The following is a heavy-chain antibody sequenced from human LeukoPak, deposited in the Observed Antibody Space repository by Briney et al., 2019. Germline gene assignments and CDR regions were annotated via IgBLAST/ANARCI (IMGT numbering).Heavy chain of an antibody. Sequence: ASVKVSCKAFGYTFTGYYMHWVRQAPGQGLEWMGWINPNSGGTNYAQKFQGRVTMTRDTSISTAYMELSRLRSDDTAVYYCARAYCGGDCYSWAFDIWGQGTMVTVSS. J-gene: IGHJ3*02. V-gene: IGHV1-2*02. D-gene: IGHD2-21*02. CDR2: INPNSGGT. CDR1: GYTFTGYY. CDR3: ARAYCGGDCYSWAFDI.